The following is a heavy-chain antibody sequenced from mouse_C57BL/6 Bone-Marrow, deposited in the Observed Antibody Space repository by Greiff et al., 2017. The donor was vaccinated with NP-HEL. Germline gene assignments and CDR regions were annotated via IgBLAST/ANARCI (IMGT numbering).Heavy chain of an antibody. Sequence: DVQLVESGGGLVQPGGSLKLSCAASGFTFSDYYMYWVRQTPEKRLEWVAYISNGGGSTYYPDTVKGRFTISRENAKNTLYLQMSRLKSEDTAMYYCARSYDYDGYYFDYWGQGTTLTVSS. CDR2: ISNGGGST. D-gene: IGHD2-4*01. J-gene: IGHJ2*01. V-gene: IGHV5-12*01. CDR1: GFTFSDYY. CDR3: ARSYDYDGYYFDY.